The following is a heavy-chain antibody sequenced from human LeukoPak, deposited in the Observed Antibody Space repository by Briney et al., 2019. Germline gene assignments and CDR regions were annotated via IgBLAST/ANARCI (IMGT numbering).Heavy chain of an antibody. D-gene: IGHD6-19*01. CDR3: ASQLRPELVAGYFDY. V-gene: IGHV1-46*01. CDR1: GYAFTSYY. J-gene: IGHJ4*02. CDR2: INPSGGST. Sequence: ASVKVSCTASGYAFTSYYMHWVRQAPGQGLEWMGIINPSGGSTSYAQKFQGRVTMTRDTSTSTVYMELSSLRSEDTAVYYCASQLRPELVAGYFDYWGQGTLVTVSS.